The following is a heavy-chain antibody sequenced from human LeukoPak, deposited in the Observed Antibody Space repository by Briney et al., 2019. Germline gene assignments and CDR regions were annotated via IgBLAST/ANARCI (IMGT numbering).Heavy chain of an antibody. V-gene: IGHV1-18*01. CDR2: ISAYNGNT. J-gene: IGHJ4*02. CDR3: AREYKYCSSTSCPPGDY. Sequence: ASVKVSCKASGYTFTSYGISWVRQAPGQGLEWMGWISAYNGNTNYAQKLQGRVTMTTDTSMSTAYTELRSLRSDDTAVYYCAREYKYCSSTSCPPGDYWGQGTLVTVSS. CDR1: GYTFTSYG. D-gene: IGHD2-2*01.